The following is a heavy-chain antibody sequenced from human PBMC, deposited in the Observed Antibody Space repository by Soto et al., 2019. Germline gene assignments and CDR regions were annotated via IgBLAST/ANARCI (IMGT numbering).Heavy chain of an antibody. Sequence: PGGSLRLSCAASGFTFGSHEMSWVRQAPGKGLEWVSTISNSGAYTYYADSVKGRFTVSRDNSKSTLYLQMSSLRAEDTALYYCAKYCVTTSCYTRYFDSWGQGTLVTVSS. CDR2: ISNSGAYT. CDR3: AKYCVTTSCYTRYFDS. J-gene: IGHJ4*02. D-gene: IGHD2-2*01. V-gene: IGHV3-23*01. CDR1: GFTFGSHE.